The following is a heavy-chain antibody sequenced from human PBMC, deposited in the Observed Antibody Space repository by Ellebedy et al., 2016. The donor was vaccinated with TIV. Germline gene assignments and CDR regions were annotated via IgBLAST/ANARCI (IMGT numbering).Heavy chain of an antibody. CDR3: ARGYYDSSGPSAFDY. D-gene: IGHD3-22*01. Sequence: SETLSLXCTVSGGSISSGGYYWSWIRQHPGKGLEWIGEINHSGSTNYNPSLKSRVTISVDTSKNQFSLKLSSVTAADTAVYYCARGYYDSSGPSAFDYWGQGTLVTVSS. J-gene: IGHJ4*02. CDR2: INHSGST. CDR1: GGSISSGGYY. V-gene: IGHV4-39*07.